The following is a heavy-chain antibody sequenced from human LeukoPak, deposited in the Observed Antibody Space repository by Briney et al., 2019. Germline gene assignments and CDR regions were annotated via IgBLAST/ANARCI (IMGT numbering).Heavy chain of an antibody. Sequence: PSETLSLTCTVSGASISSYYWSWIRQPPGKGLEWIGYIYYSGSTNYNPSLKSRVTISVDTSKNQFSLKLSSVTAADTAAYYCARVRPSESYFDFDYWGQGTLVTVAS. CDR2: IYYSGST. D-gene: IGHD1-26*01. J-gene: IGHJ4*02. V-gene: IGHV4-59*01. CDR3: ARVRPSESYFDFDY. CDR1: GASISSYY.